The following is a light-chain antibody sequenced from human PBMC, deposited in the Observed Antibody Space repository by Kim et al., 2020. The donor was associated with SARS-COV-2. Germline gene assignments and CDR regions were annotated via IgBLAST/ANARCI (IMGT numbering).Light chain of an antibody. Sequence: SHGVTAPPPARASNSVGAPSLCCYRQKPGKAPRLLIYGVSSRATGIPDRSSASGLGTDFTLTITRLEPEDFEVYYCQHYGSSPRTLGQGTKVEIK. CDR1: NSVGAPS. CDR2: GVS. V-gene: IGKV3-20*01. J-gene: IGKJ1*01. CDR3: QHYGSSPRT.